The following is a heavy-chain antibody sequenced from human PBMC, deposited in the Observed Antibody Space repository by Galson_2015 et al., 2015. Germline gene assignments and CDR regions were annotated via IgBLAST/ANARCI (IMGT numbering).Heavy chain of an antibody. D-gene: IGHD2-2*02. CDR1: GYTFSTHA. J-gene: IGHJ5*02. CDR2: INTKTGHP. Sequence: SVKVSCKASGYTFSTHAMNWVRQAPGQGLEWMGWINTKTGHPTYAQGLTGWFVFSLDTSVSTAYLQISSLKAEDTAVYYCARDLWEVVPAAIGWFDPWGQGTLVTVSS. V-gene: IGHV7-4-1*02. CDR3: ARDLWEVVPAAIGWFDP.